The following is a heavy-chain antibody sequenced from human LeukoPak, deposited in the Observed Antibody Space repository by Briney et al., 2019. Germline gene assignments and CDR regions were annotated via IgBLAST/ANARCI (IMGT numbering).Heavy chain of an antibody. CDR3: AREIAVADY. D-gene: IGHD6-19*01. J-gene: IGHJ4*02. Sequence: GGSLRLSCAASGFTFSSYSMNWVRQAPGKGLEWVSYISSSSSTIYYAASVKGRFTISRDNAKNSLYLQMNSLRAEDTAVYYCAREIAVADYWGQGTLVTVSS. CDR1: GFTFSSYS. CDR2: ISSSSSTI. V-gene: IGHV3-48*01.